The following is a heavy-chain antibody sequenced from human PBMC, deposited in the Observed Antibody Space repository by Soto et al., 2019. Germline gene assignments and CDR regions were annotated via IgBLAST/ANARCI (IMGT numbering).Heavy chain of an antibody. D-gene: IGHD5-12*01. CDR1: GASFSDANYY. CDR3: ARRSHIVLAPT. V-gene: IGHV4-39*02. J-gene: IGHJ4*02. CDR2: FYYDGRT. Sequence: WETLSLTCIVSGASFSDANYYWVWIRQPPGEGLEWIGSFYYDGRTYYNASLKSRVTISVDTSKNHFSLMLTSVIAADTAVYYCARRSHIVLAPTWGQGTLVTVSS.